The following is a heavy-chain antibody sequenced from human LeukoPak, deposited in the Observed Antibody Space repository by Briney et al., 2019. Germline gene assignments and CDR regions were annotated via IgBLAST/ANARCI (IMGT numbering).Heavy chain of an antibody. V-gene: IGHV3-30*02. CDR3: AKGPLMSSYYDILTGQRAIDY. CDR2: IRYDGSNK. CDR1: GFTFSSYG. D-gene: IGHD3-9*01. J-gene: IGHJ4*02. Sequence: GGSLRLSCAASGFTFSSYGMHWVRQAPGKGLEWVAFIRYDGSNKYYADSVKGRFTISRDNSKNTLYLQMNSLRAEDTAVYYCAKGPLMSSYYDILTGQRAIDYWGQGTLVTVSS.